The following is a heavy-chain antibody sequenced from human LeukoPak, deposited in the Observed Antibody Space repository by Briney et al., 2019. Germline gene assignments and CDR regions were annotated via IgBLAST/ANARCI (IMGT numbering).Heavy chain of an antibody. J-gene: IGHJ4*02. Sequence: GGSLRLSYAASGLIFSDHWMSWVRQAPGKGLEWVAKIKEDGSQKGCVDYARGRFTISRDNDKNSLHLQMNSLRAEDTAVYYCARDRGWNTFDFWGQGILVTVSS. CDR2: IKEDGSQK. D-gene: IGHD1/OR15-1a*01. CDR3: ARDRGWNTFDF. CDR1: GLIFSDHW. V-gene: IGHV3-7*01.